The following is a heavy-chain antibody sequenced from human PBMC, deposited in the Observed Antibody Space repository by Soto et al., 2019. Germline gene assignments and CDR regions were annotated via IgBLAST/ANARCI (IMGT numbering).Heavy chain of an antibody. CDR3: AGSGPGYYYGMDV. V-gene: IGHV4-59*12. CDR2: IYYSGST. D-gene: IGHD2-8*02. CDR1: GGSISSYY. Sequence: SETLSLTCTVSGGSISSYYWSWIRQPPGKGLEWIGYIYYSGSTNYNPSLKSRVTISVDTSKNQFSLKLRSVTAADTAVYYCAGSGPGYYYGMDVWGQGTTVTVSS. J-gene: IGHJ6*02.